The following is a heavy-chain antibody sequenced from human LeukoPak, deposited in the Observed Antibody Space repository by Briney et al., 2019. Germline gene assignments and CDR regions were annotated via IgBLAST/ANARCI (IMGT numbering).Heavy chain of an antibody. V-gene: IGHV3-74*01. Sequence: GGSLRLSCAASGFSFSNYWMHWVRQAPGKGLVWVSRINSDGSSTTYADSVKGRFTISRDNSKNTLYLQINSLRPEDTSVYYCARRGLNSSGYYYLDYWGQGTLVTVSS. CDR2: INSDGSST. J-gene: IGHJ4*02. CDR3: ARRGLNSSGYYYLDY. CDR1: GFSFSNYW. D-gene: IGHD3-22*01.